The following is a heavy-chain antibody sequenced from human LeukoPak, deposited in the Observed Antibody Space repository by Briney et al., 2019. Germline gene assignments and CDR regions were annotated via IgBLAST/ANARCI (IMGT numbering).Heavy chain of an antibody. J-gene: IGHJ4*02. D-gene: IGHD3-22*01. CDR2: ISSSSSYI. Sequence: PGRSLRLSCAASGFTFRSYSMNWVRQAPGKGLEWVSSISSSSSYIYYADSVKGRFTISRDNAKNSLYLQMNSLRAEDTAVYYCARGAYYYDSSGYYWGQGTLVTVSS. CDR3: ARGAYYYDSSGYY. V-gene: IGHV3-21*01. CDR1: GFTFRSYS.